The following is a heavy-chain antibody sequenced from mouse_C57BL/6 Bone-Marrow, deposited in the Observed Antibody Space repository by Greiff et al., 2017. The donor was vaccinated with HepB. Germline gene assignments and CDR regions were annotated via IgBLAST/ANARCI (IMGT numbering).Heavy chain of an antibody. CDR1: GYTFTSYW. Sequence: QVQLKESGAELAKPGASVKLSCKASGYTFTSYWMHWVKQRPGQGLEWIGYINPSSGDTKYNQKFKDKATLTADKSSSTAYMQLSSLTYEDSAGYYCAVGTVVAYWYFDVWGTGTTVTVSS. CDR3: AVGTVVAYWYFDV. V-gene: IGHV1-7*01. J-gene: IGHJ1*03. CDR2: INPSSGDT. D-gene: IGHD1-1*01.